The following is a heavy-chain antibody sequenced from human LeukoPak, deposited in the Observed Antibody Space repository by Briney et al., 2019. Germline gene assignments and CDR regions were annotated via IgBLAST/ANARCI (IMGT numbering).Heavy chain of an antibody. Sequence: PSETLSLTRAVYGGSFSGYYWSWIRQPPGKGLEWIGEINHSGSTNYNPSLKSRVTISVDTSKNQFSLKLSSVTAADTAVYYCARGCIAAVPYYFDYWGQGTLVTVSS. CDR1: GGSFSGYY. D-gene: IGHD6-13*01. CDR3: ARGCIAAVPYYFDY. V-gene: IGHV4-34*01. CDR2: INHSGST. J-gene: IGHJ4*02.